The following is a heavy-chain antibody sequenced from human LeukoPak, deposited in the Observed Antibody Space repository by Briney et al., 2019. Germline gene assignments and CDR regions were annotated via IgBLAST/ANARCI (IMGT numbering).Heavy chain of an antibody. D-gene: IGHD6-19*01. Sequence: PGGSLRLSCAASGFTFSNHAMHWVRQAPGKGLEWVSGISWNSGSIGYADSVKGRFTISRDNAKNSLYLQMNSLRAEDMALYYCAKEGDSSGWCNWFDPWGQGTLVTVSS. CDR1: GFTFSNHA. CDR2: ISWNSGSI. J-gene: IGHJ5*02. CDR3: AKEGDSSGWCNWFDP. V-gene: IGHV3-9*03.